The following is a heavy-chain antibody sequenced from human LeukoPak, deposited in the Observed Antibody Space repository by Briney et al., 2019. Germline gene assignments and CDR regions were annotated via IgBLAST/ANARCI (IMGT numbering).Heavy chain of an antibody. CDR1: GGSVSSSSYY. CDR2: IYYSGST. Sequence: PSETLSLTCTVSGGSVSSSSYYWGWIRQPPGEGLEWIGNIYYSGSTYYNPSLKSRVTISVDTSKNQFSLKLSSVTAADTAVYYCARRYYYDGSGYYSYWGQGTLVTVSS. V-gene: IGHV4-39*01. CDR3: ARRYYYDGSGYYSY. D-gene: IGHD3-22*01. J-gene: IGHJ4*02.